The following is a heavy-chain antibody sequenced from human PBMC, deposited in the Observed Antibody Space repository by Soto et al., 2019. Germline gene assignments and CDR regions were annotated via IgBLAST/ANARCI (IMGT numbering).Heavy chain of an antibody. V-gene: IGHV4-59*01. J-gene: IGHJ5*02. Sequence: ETLSLTCTVSGGSISIYYWSWIRQPPGKGLEWIAYMYNSGSINSNASLKSRVTISVDTSKSQFSLRLSSVTAADTAVYYCARYGGARGFDPWGQGTLVTVSS. CDR2: MYNSGSI. CDR1: GGSISIYY. D-gene: IGHD3-16*01. CDR3: ARYGGARGFDP.